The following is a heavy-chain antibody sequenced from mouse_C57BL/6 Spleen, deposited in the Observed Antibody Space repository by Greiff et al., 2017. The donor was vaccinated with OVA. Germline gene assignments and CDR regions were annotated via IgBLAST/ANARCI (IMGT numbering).Heavy chain of an antibody. V-gene: IGHV5-17*01. CDR2: ISSGSSTI. J-gene: IGHJ3*01. Sequence: EVKLVESGGGLVKPGGSLKLSCAASGFTFSDYGMHWVRQAPEKGLEWVAYISSGSSTIYYADTVKGRFTISRDNAKNTLFLQMTSLRSEDTAMYYCARDLTGTSGFAYWGQGTLVTVSA. CDR1: GFTFSDYG. CDR3: ARDLTGTSGFAY. D-gene: IGHD4-1*01.